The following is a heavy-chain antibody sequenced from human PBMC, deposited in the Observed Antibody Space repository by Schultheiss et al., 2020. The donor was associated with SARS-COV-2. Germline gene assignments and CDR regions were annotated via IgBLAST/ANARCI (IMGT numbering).Heavy chain of an antibody. CDR2: IYTSGST. D-gene: IGHD5-24*01. V-gene: IGHV4-4*07. CDR1: GGSISSYY. CDR3: ARGRGDGYSPVKKIDY. Sequence: SETLSLTCTVSGGSISSYYWSWIRQPAGKGLEWIGRIYTSGSTNYNPSLKSRVTISVDTSKNQFSLKLSSVTAADTAVYYCARGRGDGYSPVKKIDYWGQGTLVTVSS. J-gene: IGHJ4*02.